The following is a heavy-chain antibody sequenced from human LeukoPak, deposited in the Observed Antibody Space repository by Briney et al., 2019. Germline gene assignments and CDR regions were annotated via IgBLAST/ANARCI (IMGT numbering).Heavy chain of an antibody. CDR2: IYPGDSDT. D-gene: IGHD3-22*01. V-gene: IGHV5-51*01. CDR3: ARLIALRSYYYDSSGYYWGAFDI. CDR1: GYSFTSYW. J-gene: IGHJ3*02. Sequence: GESLKISCKGSGYSFTSYWIGWVRQMPGKGLEWMGIIYPGDSDTRYSPSFQGQVTISADKSISTAYLQWSSLKASDTAMYYCARLIALRSYYYDSSGYYWGAFDIWGQGTMVTVPS.